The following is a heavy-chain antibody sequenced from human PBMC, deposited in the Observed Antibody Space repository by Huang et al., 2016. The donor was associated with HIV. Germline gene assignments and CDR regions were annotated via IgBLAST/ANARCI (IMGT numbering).Heavy chain of an antibody. CDR1: GYIFTNYG. CDR2: SNTDTGSP. D-gene: IGHD2-21*02. J-gene: IGHJ3*02. Sequence: QVQLVQSGSELKKPGASVKVSCKASGYIFTNYGVHWVRQATGHGLVGLVREAPCEVLGCVGLSNTDTGSPRDAQGFTGRFAFALETSGNTAYLQISSLKAEDRAIDYCVGLRRGTDTHCVADCNTLGIFDIWGQGTMVTVSA. V-gene: IGHV7-4-1*02. CDR3: VGLRRGTDTHCVADCNTLGIFDI.